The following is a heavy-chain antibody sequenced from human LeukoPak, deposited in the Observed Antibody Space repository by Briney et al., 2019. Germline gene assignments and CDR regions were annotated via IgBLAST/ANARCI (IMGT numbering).Heavy chain of an antibody. J-gene: IGHJ6*02. Sequence: GASVKVSCKTSGYTFTGYYMHWVRQAPGQGLEWMGWINPNSGGTNYAQKFQGRVTMTRDTSISTAYMELSRLRSDDTAVYYCAREEDSSSWYRRYYYYYGMDVWGQGTTVTVSS. CDR2: INPNSGGT. V-gene: IGHV1-2*02. CDR3: AREEDSSSWYRRYYYYYGMDV. D-gene: IGHD6-13*01. CDR1: GYTFTGYY.